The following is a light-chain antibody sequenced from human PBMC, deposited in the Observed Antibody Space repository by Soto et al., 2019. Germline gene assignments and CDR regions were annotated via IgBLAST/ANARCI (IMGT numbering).Light chain of an antibody. CDR1: KVGDKY. J-gene: IGLJ2*01. V-gene: IGLV3-1*01. CDR3: QTWDNNIKI. Sequence: SYELTQTPSVSVSPGQTASITCSGDKVGDKYVCWYQQKAGQSPILVIYQNNQRPSGIPERFSGSNSGNTATLTISWTQAMDEADYYCQTWDNNIKIFGGRTKVTVL. CDR2: QNN.